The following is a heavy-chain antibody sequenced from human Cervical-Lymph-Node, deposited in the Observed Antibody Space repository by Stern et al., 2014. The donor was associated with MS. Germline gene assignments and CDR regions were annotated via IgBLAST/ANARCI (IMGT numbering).Heavy chain of an antibody. CDR2: IYSSGST. V-gene: IGHV4-59*01. Sequence: QLQLQESGPGLVKPSETLSLTCTVSGGSISSYYWSWIRQPPGKGLEWVGHIYSSGSTNYNPALKSRVTISVDTSKNQFSLKLSSVTAADTAVYYCARDCSGGSCPSGHDAFDIWGQGTMVTVSS. J-gene: IGHJ3*02. CDR3: ARDCSGGSCPSGHDAFDI. CDR1: GGSISSYY. D-gene: IGHD2-15*01.